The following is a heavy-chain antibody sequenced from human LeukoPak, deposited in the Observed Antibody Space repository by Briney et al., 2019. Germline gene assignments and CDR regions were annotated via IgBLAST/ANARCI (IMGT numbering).Heavy chain of an antibody. CDR3: ARGKWRWLQLKAPRYYGMDV. V-gene: IGHV4-34*01. CDR2: INHSGST. Sequence: SETLSLTCAVYGGSFSGYYWSWIRQPPGKGLEWIGEINHSGSTNYNPSLKSRVTISVDTSKNQFSLKLSSVTAADTAVYYCARGKWRWLQLKAPRYYGMDVWGQGTTVTVSS. D-gene: IGHD5-24*01. J-gene: IGHJ6*02. CDR1: GGSFSGYY.